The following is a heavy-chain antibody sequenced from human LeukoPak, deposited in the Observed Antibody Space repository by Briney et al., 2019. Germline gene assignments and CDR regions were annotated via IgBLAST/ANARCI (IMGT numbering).Heavy chain of an antibody. CDR1: GDSISSYY. CDR3: AAAGAYNYRLAY. J-gene: IGHJ4*02. CDR2: IHYSGST. V-gene: IGHV4-59*07. D-gene: IGHD5-24*01. Sequence: SDTLSLTCTVSGDSISSYYRSWIRQSPVKALEWIAYIHYSGSTNYHPSLKSRLTISVDTSKNLFSLKLNSVTTADTAVYYCAAAGAYNYRLAYWGQGTLVTVSS.